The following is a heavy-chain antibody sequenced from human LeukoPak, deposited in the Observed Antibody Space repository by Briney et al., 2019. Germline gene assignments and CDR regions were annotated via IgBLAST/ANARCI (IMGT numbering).Heavy chain of an antibody. D-gene: IGHD2-2*03. J-gene: IGHJ4*02. V-gene: IGHV4-59*12. CDR3: ARGLLWILSYFDY. Sequence: SETLSLTCTVSGGSISSYYWSWTRQPPGKGLEWIGYIYYSGSTNYNPSLKSRVTISVDTSKNQFSLKLSSVTAADTAVYYCARGLLWILSYFDYWGQGTLVTVSS. CDR1: GGSISSYY. CDR2: IYYSGST.